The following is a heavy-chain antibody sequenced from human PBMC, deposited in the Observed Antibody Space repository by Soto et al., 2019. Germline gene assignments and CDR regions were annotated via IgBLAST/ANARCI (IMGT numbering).Heavy chain of an antibody. J-gene: IGHJ4*02. CDR3: AREILVPGIQPLDY. CDR1: GFTFSSYD. V-gene: IGHV3-13*01. D-gene: IGHD2-15*01. Sequence: EVQLVESVGGLVQRGASLRLSCAASGFTFSSYDMHWVRQPTGKGLEWVSAIGTVSDTYYPGSVKGRFAISRENAKNSLYLQMNSLIAGNTAVYYCAREILVPGIQPLDYWGQGTLVTVPS. CDR2: IGTVSDT.